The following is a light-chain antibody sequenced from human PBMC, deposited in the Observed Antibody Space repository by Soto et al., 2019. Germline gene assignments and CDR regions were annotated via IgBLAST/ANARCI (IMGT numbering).Light chain of an antibody. CDR2: KAS. CDR3: QQYNSFLWT. CDR1: QSISSW. Sequence: DIQMTQSPSTLSASVGDRVTLTCRASQSISSWLAWYQQKPGKAPKLLIYKASSLESGVPSRFSGSGSGTEFPLTISSLQPDDFATYYCQQYNSFLWTFGQGTKVEIK. J-gene: IGKJ1*01. V-gene: IGKV1-5*03.